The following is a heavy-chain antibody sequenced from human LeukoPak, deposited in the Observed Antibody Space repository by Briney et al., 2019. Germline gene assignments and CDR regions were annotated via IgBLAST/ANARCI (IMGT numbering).Heavy chain of an antibody. Sequence: SQTLSLTCAISGDSVSGNSAAWNWIRQSPSRGLEWLGRTYYRSKWYNNYAVSVKSRITVNPDTSKNQFSLQLNSVTPEDTAVYYCARTTCSGGTCSVSFDSWGQGTPVTASS. D-gene: IGHD2-15*01. CDR2: TYYRSKWYN. CDR1: GDSVSGNSAA. CDR3: ARTTCSGGTCSVSFDS. V-gene: IGHV6-1*01. J-gene: IGHJ4*02.